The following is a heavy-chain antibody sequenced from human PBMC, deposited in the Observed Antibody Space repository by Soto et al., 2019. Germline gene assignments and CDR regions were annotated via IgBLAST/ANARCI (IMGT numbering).Heavy chain of an antibody. J-gene: IGHJ4*02. Sequence: QVQLVQSGAEVKKPGSSVKVSCKASGGTFSSYAISWVRQAPGQGLGWMGGIIAIFGTANYAQKLQGRVTITADESTSTAYMELSSVRSEDTAVYYCAQGRGGNSFDYWGQGTLVSVSS. CDR2: IIAIFGTA. D-gene: IGHD2-15*01. CDR1: GGTFSSYA. V-gene: IGHV1-69*01. CDR3: AQGRGGNSFDY.